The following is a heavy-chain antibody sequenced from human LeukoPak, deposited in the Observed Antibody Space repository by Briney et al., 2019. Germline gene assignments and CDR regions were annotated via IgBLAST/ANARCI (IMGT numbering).Heavy chain of an antibody. Sequence: GRSLRLSCAASGFTFSSYGMHWVRQAPGKGLEWVAVISYDGSNKYYADSVKGRFTISRDNSKNTLYLQMNSLRAEDTAVYYCAKDNYKNYGSGSLDYWGQGTLVTVSS. CDR3: AKDNYKNYGSGSLDY. J-gene: IGHJ4*02. D-gene: IGHD3-10*01. CDR1: GFTFSSYG. CDR2: ISYDGSNK. V-gene: IGHV3-30*18.